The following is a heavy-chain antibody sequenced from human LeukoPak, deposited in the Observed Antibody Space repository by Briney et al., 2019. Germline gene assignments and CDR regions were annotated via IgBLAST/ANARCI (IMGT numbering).Heavy chain of an antibody. D-gene: IGHD2-15*01. V-gene: IGHV3-48*01. CDR2: ISSSSSTI. J-gene: IGHJ4*02. Sequence: GGSLRLSCAASGFTFSSYSMNWVRQAPGKGLEWASYISSSSSTIYYADSVKGRFTISRDNAKNSLYLQMNSLRAEDTAVYYCARAIGYCSGGSCSGVDYWGQGTLVTVSS. CDR1: GFTFSSYS. CDR3: ARAIGYCSGGSCSGVDY.